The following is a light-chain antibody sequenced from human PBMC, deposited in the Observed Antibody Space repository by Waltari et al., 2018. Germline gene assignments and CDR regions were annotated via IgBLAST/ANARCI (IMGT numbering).Light chain of an antibody. V-gene: IGKV3-20*01. J-gene: IGKJ1*01. CDR2: ASS. Sequence: IVLTQSPATLSLSPGGRATLSCRASQNIGHYLAWYQQKPGQAPRPLIYASSTRAAGIPDRFSGSGSGADFSLTITRLEPDDFAVYYCQHHFRLPATFGQGTKV. CDR3: QHHFRLPAT. CDR1: QNIGHY.